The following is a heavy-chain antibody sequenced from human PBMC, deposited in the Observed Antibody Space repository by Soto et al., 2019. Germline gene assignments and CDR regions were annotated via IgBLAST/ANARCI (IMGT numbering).Heavy chain of an antibody. D-gene: IGHD2-8*01. Sequence: SVKVSCTASGYTFTAYYMRWVRQAPGQGLEWMGWVNPGNGTTSFAQKFQGRVTMTRDTSISTAYMELSGLRSDDTAMYYCARDTYANFDYWGQGTLVTVSS. CDR3: ARDTYANFDY. CDR2: VNPGNGTT. CDR1: GYTFTAYY. V-gene: IGHV1-2*02. J-gene: IGHJ4*02.